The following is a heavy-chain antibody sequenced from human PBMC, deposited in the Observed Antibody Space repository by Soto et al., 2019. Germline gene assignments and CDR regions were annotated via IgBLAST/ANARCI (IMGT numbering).Heavy chain of an antibody. CDR3: ARKEDGYNRLFDY. V-gene: IGHV4-39*01. CDR1: GVAINSRGYD. CDR2: MFYSGTT. D-gene: IGHD1-1*01. J-gene: IGHJ4*02. Sequence: PSETLSLSWTVSGVAINSRGYDWGWIRQPPGKGLEWIESMFYSGTTYYNPSLKSRITIAVDSSKNQFSLSLSSVTAADTAFYYCARKEDGYNRLFDYWAQGILVTVPS.